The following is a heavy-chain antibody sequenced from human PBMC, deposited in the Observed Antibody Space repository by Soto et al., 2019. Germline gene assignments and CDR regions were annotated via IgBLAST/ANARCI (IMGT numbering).Heavy chain of an antibody. V-gene: IGHV3-15*01. D-gene: IGHD3-9*01. CDR3: TTDYPRYYDTDEVQAPDAFDI. CDR1: GFTFSNAW. Sequence: EVQLVESGGGLVKPGGSLRLSCAASGFTFSNAWMSWVRQAPGKGLEWVGRIKSKTDGGTTDYAAPVKGRFTISRDDSKNTLYLQMNSLKTEDTAVYYCTTDYPRYYDTDEVQAPDAFDIWGQGTMVTVSS. CDR2: IKSKTDGGTT. J-gene: IGHJ3*02.